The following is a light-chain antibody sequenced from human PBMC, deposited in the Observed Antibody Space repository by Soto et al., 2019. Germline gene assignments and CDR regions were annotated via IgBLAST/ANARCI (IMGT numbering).Light chain of an antibody. CDR1: QSVGRN. Sequence: EIVMTQSPATLSVSPGERATLSCRASQSVGRNLAWYQQKPRQAPRLLIYGASTRSTGIPARFSGSGSGTELTLHISSLQSEDFAIYSCQQYNHWPPLTFGGGTRVEIK. CDR3: QQYNHWPPLT. J-gene: IGKJ4*02. V-gene: IGKV3-15*01. CDR2: GAS.